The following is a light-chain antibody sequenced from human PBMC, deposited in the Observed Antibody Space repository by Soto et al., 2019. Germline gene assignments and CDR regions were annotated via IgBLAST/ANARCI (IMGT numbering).Light chain of an antibody. CDR3: FSYVGNQTLL. CDR2: DVN. CDR1: SSDVGGYVY. J-gene: IGLJ2*01. Sequence: QSALTQPRSVSGSPGQSVTISCTGTSSDVGGYVYLSWYQQHPGNVPKVIIYDVNKRPSGVPDRFSGSKSGNTASLTISGLQAEDEADYYCFSYVGNQTLLFGGGTKLTVL. V-gene: IGLV2-11*01.